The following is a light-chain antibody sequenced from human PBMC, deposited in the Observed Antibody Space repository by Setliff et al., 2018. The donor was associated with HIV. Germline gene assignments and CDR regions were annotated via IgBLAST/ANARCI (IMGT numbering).Light chain of an antibody. Sequence: QSALAQTATVSGSPRQSITISCTGLSSDVGGYYSVSWYQQHPGKAPKLMINDVINRPSGVSNRFSGSRSGNTASLTISGLQVEDEADYYCSSYTTSSTLYVFGPGTKVTVL. CDR2: DVI. V-gene: IGLV2-14*03. J-gene: IGLJ1*01. CDR3: SSYTTSSTLYV. CDR1: SSDVGGYYS.